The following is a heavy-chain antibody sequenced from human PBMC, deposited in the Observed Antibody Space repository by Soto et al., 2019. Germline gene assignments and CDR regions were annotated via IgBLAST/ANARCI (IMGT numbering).Heavy chain of an antibody. CDR1: GLTVSSNY. CDR2: IYSGGST. Sequence: EVQLVESGGGLIQPGGSLRLSCAASGLTVSSNYMSWVRQAPGKGLEWVSVIYSGGSTDYADSVKGRFTIARDNSKNTLYLQMNSLGAEDTAVYYCARGKDYGSGSYSGYWGQGTLVTVSS. J-gene: IGHJ4*02. CDR3: ARGKDYGSGSYSGY. V-gene: IGHV3-53*01. D-gene: IGHD3-10*01.